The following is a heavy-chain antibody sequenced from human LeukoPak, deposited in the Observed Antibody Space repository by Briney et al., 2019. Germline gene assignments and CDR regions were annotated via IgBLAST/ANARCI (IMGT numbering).Heavy chain of an antibody. J-gene: IGHJ4*02. V-gene: IGHV5-51*01. CDR2: IYPGDSDT. D-gene: IGHD2-15*01. Sequence: GESLKISCKGSGYSFTSYWIGWVRQMPGKGLEWMGIIYPGDSDTRYSPSFQGQATISADKSISTAYLQWSSLKASDTAMYYCARPLDCSGGSCYGGVDYWGQGTLVTVSS. CDR1: GYSFTSYW. CDR3: ARPLDCSGGSCYGGVDY.